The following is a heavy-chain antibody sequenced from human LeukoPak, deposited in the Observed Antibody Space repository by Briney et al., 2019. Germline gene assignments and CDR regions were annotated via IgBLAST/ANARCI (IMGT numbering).Heavy chain of an antibody. J-gene: IGHJ5*02. Sequence: ASETLSLTCAVYGGSFSGYYWSWIRQPPGKGLEWIGETNHSGSTNYNPSLKSRVTISVDTSKNQFSLKLSSVTAADTAVYYCARFLWHRNWFDPWGQGTLVTVSS. V-gene: IGHV4-34*01. CDR1: GGSFSGYY. CDR2: TNHSGST. D-gene: IGHD3-10*01. CDR3: ARFLWHRNWFDP.